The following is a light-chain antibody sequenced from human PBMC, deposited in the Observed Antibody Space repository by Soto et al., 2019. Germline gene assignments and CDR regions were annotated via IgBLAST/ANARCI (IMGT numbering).Light chain of an antibody. CDR1: QSVSSR. CDR3: QQYGSSSIT. V-gene: IGKV3-20*01. CDR2: GAS. J-gene: IGKJ5*01. Sequence: DIVLTQSPSSLSVSLGDRVTLSCRASQSVSSRLAWYQQKPGKAPRLLISGASSRDTGIPARFSGSGSATDFSLTISSLEPEDFALYYCQQYGSSSITFGQGTRLEI.